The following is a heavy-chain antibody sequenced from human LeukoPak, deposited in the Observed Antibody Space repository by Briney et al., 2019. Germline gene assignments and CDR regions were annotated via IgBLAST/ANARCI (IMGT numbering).Heavy chain of an antibody. CDR3: ARDIGYDFWSGYSSMNWFDP. V-gene: IGHV4-59*01. CDR2: IYYSGST. CDR1: GGSISSYY. D-gene: IGHD3-3*01. J-gene: IGHJ5*02. Sequence: SETLSLTCTVSGGSISSYYWSWIRQPPGKGLEWIGYIYYSGSTNYNPSLKSRVTISVDTSKNQFSLKLSSVTAADTAVYYCARDIGYDFWSGYSSMNWFDPWGQGTLVTVSS.